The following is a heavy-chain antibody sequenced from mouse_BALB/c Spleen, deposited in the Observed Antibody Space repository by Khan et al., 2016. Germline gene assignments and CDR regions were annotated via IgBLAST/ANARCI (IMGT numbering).Heavy chain of an antibody. CDR1: GFTFTDYY. Sequence: EVELVESGGGLVQPGGSLRLSCATSGFTFTDYYMSWVRQPPGKALEWLGFIRNKANGYTIEYSASVKGRFTISRDNPQSILYLQMNTLRAEDSATYYCARLMHYYAMDYWGQGTSVTVSS. V-gene: IGHV7-3*02. J-gene: IGHJ4*01. CDR3: ARLMHYYAMDY. CDR2: IRNKANGYTI.